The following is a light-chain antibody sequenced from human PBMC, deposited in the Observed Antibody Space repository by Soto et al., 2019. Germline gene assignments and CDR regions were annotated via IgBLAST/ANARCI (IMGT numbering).Light chain of an antibody. CDR2: GIS. V-gene: IGKV3-20*01. CDR1: QSVSNAF. J-gene: IGKJ2*01. CDR3: QQYSTLPHT. Sequence: ESVLTQSPGTLSLSPGEIATLSCRASQSVSNAFFAWYQQKPGQAPRLLIYGISSRATGIPDRFSGRGSVTDFTLTISRLEPEDFVVYFCQQYSTLPHTFGQGTKLEVK.